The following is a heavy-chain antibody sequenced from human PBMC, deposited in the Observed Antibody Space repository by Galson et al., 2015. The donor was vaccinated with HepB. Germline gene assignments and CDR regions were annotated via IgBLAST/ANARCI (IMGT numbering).Heavy chain of an antibody. J-gene: IGHJ4*02. CDR1: GYTFTSYA. V-gene: IGHV7-4-1*02. CDR3: ARDLGVESWTVTTFDY. D-gene: IGHD4-17*01. Sequence: SVKVSCKASGYTFTSYAMNWVRQAPGQGLEWMGWINTNTGNPTYAQRFTGRVVFSLDTSVSTAYLQVSSLRAEDTAVYYCARDLGVESWTVTTFDYWGQGTLVTVSS. CDR2: INTNTGNP.